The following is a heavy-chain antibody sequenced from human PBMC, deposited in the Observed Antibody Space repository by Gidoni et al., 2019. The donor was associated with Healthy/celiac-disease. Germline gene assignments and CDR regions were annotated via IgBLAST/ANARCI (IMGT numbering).Heavy chain of an antibody. V-gene: IGHV4-39*02. J-gene: IGHJ6*02. CDR2: IYYSGST. Sequence: KPSETLSLTCTVSGGSISSSSYYWGWIRQPPGKGLEWIGSIYYSGSTYYNPSLKSRVTISVDTSKNQFSLKLSSVTAADTAVYYCAGELGATILGYCGMDVWGQGTTVTVSS. CDR3: AGELGATILGYCGMDV. CDR1: GGSISSSSYY. D-gene: IGHD1-26*01.